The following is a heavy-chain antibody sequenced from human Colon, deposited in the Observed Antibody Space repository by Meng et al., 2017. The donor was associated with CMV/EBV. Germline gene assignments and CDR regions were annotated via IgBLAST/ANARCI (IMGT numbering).Heavy chain of an antibody. V-gene: IGHV3-30-3*01. Sequence: SCAASGFTFSSYAMHWVRQAPGKGLEWVAVISYDGSNKYYADSVKGRFTISRDNSKNTLYLQMNSLRAEDTAVYYCARDGRPYYYYGMDVWGQGTTVTVSS. CDR1: GFTFSSYA. D-gene: IGHD3/OR15-3a*01. CDR2: ISYDGSNK. CDR3: ARDGRPYYYYGMDV. J-gene: IGHJ6*02.